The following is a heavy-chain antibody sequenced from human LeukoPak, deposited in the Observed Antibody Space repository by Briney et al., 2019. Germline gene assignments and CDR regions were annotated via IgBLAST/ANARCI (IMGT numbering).Heavy chain of an antibody. CDR1: GFTFSDYW. CDR3: VRDATRGGDLDH. CDR2: IKVDGSEK. V-gene: IGHV3-7*01. D-gene: IGHD2-21*01. J-gene: IGHJ5*02. Sequence: GGALRISCAGSGFTFSDYWVVWVREAPGKGLEWVAQIKVDGSEKYYVDSVRGRFTISRDNAKNSLDLQMNTLRVEDTAVYYCVRDATRGGDLDHWGQGTLVTVSS.